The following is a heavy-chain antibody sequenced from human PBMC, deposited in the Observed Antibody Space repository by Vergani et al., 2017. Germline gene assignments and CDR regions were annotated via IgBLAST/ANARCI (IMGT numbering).Heavy chain of an antibody. J-gene: IGHJ6*02. V-gene: IGHV3-11*04. Sequence: QVQLVESGGGLVKPGGSLRLSCAASGFTFSDYYMSWIRQAPGKGLEWVSYISSSGSNIYYADSVKGRFTISRDNAKNSLYLQMNSLRAEDTAVYYCARVASSGSYYVHYGMDVWGQGTTVTVSS. CDR3: ARVASSGSYYVHYGMDV. CDR1: GFTFSDYY. CDR2: ISSSGSNI. D-gene: IGHD3-10*01.